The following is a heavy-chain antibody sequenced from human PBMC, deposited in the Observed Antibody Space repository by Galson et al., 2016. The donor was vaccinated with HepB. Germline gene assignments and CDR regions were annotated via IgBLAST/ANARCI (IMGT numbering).Heavy chain of an antibody. CDR2: ISETGSIT. CDR3: AKQYISGG. V-gene: IGHV3-23*01. D-gene: IGHD3-3*02. CDR1: GFTFSTYA. Sequence: SLRLPCAASGFTFSTYAMNWVRQAPGKGPEWVSSISETGSITSYADSVRGRFTISRDNSRNTLYLQMNGLRAEDTAVYYCAKQYISGGWGQGTLVTVSS. J-gene: IGHJ1*01.